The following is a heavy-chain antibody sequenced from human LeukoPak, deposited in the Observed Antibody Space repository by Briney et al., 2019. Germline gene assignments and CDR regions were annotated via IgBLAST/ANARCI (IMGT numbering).Heavy chain of an antibody. V-gene: IGHV3-30*02. CDR3: VKGGSISHNWFDS. D-gene: IGHD3-16*01. J-gene: IGHJ5*01. CDR1: GFTYSDYD. Sequence: GGSLRLSCAASGFTYSDYDMHWVRQAPGRGLEWVAFILNDGTWEYYPDSAKGRLTISRDNSRNTLYLQMNSVRLEDTAIYYCVKGGSISHNWFDSWGQGTLVTVSS. CDR2: ILNDGTWE.